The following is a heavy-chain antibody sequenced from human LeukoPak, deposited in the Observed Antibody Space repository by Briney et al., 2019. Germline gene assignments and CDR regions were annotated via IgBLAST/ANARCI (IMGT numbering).Heavy chain of an antibody. J-gene: IGHJ3*02. CDR3: ARDLGSEAAADNVGVAFDI. V-gene: IGHV1-69*05. Sequence: SVKVSCKASGGTFSSYVISWVRQAPGQGLEWMGGIIPIFGTANYAQKFQGRVTITTDESTSTAYMELSSLRSEDTAVYYCARDLGSEAAADNVGVAFDIWGQGTMVTVSS. CDR2: IIPIFGTA. CDR1: GGTFSSYV. D-gene: IGHD6-13*01.